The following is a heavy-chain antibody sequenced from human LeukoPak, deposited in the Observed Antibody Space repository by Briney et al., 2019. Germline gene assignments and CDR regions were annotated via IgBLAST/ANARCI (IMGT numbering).Heavy chain of an antibody. CDR1: GFTFSSYG. Sequence: GGSLRLSCAASGFTFSSYGMHWVRQAPGKGLEWVANIKQDGSEKYYVDSVKGRFTISRDNAKNSLYLQMNSLRAKDTAVYYCARVKGTGTNDYWGQGTLVTVSS. CDR2: IKQDGSEK. D-gene: IGHD1/OR15-1a*01. V-gene: IGHV3-7*01. J-gene: IGHJ4*02. CDR3: ARVKGTGTNDY.